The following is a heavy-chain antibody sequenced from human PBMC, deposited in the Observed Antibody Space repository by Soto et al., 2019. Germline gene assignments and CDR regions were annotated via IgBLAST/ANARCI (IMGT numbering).Heavy chain of an antibody. CDR1: GYTFTSYG. CDR3: ARTGIAVAGFYYYYGMDV. CDR2: ISAYNGNT. Sequence: QVQLVQSGAEVKKPGASVKVSCKASGYTFTSYGISWVRQAPGQGLEWMGWISAYNGNTNYAQKLQGRVTMTTDTSTSTDYMELRSLRSDDTAVYYCARTGIAVAGFYYYYGMDVWGQGTTVTVSS. D-gene: IGHD6-19*01. V-gene: IGHV1-18*01. J-gene: IGHJ6*02.